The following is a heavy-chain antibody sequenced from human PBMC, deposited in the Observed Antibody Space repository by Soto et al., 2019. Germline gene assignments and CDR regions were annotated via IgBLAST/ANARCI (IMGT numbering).Heavy chain of an antibody. CDR3: ARRHSSGLVDYFDY. CDR2: IYYSGST. V-gene: IGHV4-39*01. D-gene: IGHD6-19*01. Sequence: TSETLSLTCTVSGGSISSSSYYWGWIRQPPGKGLEWIGSIYYSGSTYYNPSLKSRVTISVDTSKNQFSLKLSSVTAADTAVYYCARRHSSGLVDYFDYWGQGTLVTVSS. CDR1: GGSISSSSYY. J-gene: IGHJ4*02.